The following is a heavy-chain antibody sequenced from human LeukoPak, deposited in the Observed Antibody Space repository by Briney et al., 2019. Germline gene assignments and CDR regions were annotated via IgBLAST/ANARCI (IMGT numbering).Heavy chain of an antibody. CDR3: ARDQRGSSSWESYFDY. CDR2: ISPSDGTT. CDR1: GYTFTSNF. D-gene: IGHD6-13*01. Sequence: ASVKVSCTVSGYTFTSNFMHWVRQAPGQGLEWMGIISPSDGTTSYAQRFQGRVTMTRDMSTSTVFMELSTLRSEDTAIYYCARDQRGSSSWESYFDYWGQGTLVTVSS. J-gene: IGHJ4*02. V-gene: IGHV1-46*01.